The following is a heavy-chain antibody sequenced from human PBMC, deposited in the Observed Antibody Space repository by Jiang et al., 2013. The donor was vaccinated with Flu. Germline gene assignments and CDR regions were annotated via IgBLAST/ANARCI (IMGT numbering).Heavy chain of an antibody. Sequence: PGLVKPSQTLSLTCTVSGGSISSGGYYWSWIRQHPGKGLEWIGYIYYSGSTYYNPSLKSLVTISVDTSKNQFSLKLSSVTAADTAVYYCARGGYSYAYAPYYYGLDVWGKGTTVTVSS. CDR2: IYYSGST. CDR3: ARGGYSYAYAPYYYGLDV. V-gene: IGHV4-31*01. CDR1: GGSISSGGYY. J-gene: IGHJ6*04. D-gene: IGHD5-18*01.